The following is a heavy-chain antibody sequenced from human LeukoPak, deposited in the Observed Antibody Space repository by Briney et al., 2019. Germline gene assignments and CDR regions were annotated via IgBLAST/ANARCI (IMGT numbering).Heavy chain of an antibody. D-gene: IGHD3-22*01. CDR1: GGTFSSYG. J-gene: IGHJ4*02. V-gene: IGHV1-69*13. CDR3: ARGSSGYYYDADY. CDR2: IIPIFGTA. Sequence: ASVKVSCKASGGTFSSYGISRVRQAPGQGLEWMGGIIPIFGTANYAQKFQGRVTIAADESTSTAYMELSSLRSEDTAVYYCARGSSGYYYDADYWGQGTLVTVSS.